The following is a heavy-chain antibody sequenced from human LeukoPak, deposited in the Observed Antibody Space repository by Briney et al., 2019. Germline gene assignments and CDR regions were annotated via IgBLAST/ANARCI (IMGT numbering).Heavy chain of an antibody. CDR2: ISAYNGNT. CDR3: ASAVRGVDDAFDI. CDR1: GYTFTSYG. Sequence: ASVKVSCKASGYTFTSYGISWVRQAPGQGLEWMGWISAYNGNTNYAQKLQGRVTITRDTSASTAYMELSSLRSEDTAVYYCASAVRGVDDAFDIWGQGTMVTVSS. J-gene: IGHJ3*02. D-gene: IGHD3-10*01. V-gene: IGHV1-18*01.